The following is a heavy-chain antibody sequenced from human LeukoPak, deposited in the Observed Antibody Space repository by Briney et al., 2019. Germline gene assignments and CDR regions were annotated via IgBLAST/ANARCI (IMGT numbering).Heavy chain of an antibody. Sequence: PSETLSLTCAVSGYSISSGYYWGWIRQPPGKGLEWIGSIYHSGSTNYNPSLKSRVTISVDTSKNQFSLKLSSVTAADTAVYYCARGYLGGNWGQGTLVTVSS. CDR2: IYHSGST. CDR3: ARGYLGGN. D-gene: IGHD5-12*01. V-gene: IGHV4-38-2*01. J-gene: IGHJ4*02. CDR1: GYSISSGYY.